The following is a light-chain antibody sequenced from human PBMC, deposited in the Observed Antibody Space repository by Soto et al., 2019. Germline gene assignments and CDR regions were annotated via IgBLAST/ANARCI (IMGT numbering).Light chain of an antibody. CDR3: LQDFNSPFT. CDR1: LGISNE. CDR2: AAS. Sequence: ALQMTQSPSSLSASVGVRVTITCRASLGISNELGWYQHKPGKAPKLLIYAASTLQSGVPSRFSGSGSGTDFTLTISSLQPEDFATYYCLQDFNSPFTFGQGTKLEI. V-gene: IGKV1-6*01. J-gene: IGKJ2*01.